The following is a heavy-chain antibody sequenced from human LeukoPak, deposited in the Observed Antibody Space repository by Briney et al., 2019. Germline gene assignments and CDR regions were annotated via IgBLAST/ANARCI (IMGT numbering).Heavy chain of an antibody. CDR3: ARRGGASLTVDY. CDR1: GGSISSGGYY. V-gene: IGHV4-31*03. Sequence: SETLSLTCTVSGGSISSGGYYWSWIRQHPGKGLEWIGYIYYSGSTYYNPSLKSRVTISVDTSKNQFSPKLSSVTAADTAVYYCARRGGASLTVDYWGQGTLVTVSS. D-gene: IGHD3-16*01. CDR2: IYYSGST. J-gene: IGHJ4*02.